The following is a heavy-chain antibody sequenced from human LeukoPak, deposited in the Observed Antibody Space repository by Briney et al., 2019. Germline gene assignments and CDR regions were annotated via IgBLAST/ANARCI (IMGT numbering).Heavy chain of an antibody. CDR2: VSASSSYM. CDR1: GLTFSSYC. J-gene: IGHJ4*02. D-gene: IGHD6-19*01. Sequence: SGRSLRLSCAASGLTFSSYCMNWVSQGPGKGLERVSSVSASSSYMYYADSVKGRFTISRDNAKNSLYLQMSSLRAEDTAVYYCARGYSSGWSAFDYWGQGTLVTVSS. V-gene: IGHV3-21*06. CDR3: ARGYSSGWSAFDY.